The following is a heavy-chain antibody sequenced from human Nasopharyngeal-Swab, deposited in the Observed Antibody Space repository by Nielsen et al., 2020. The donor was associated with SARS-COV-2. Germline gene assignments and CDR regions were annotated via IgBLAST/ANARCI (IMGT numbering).Heavy chain of an antibody. CDR2: INHSGST. CDR1: GGSFSGYY. CDR3: ARVLAARRKDYYYYYYMDV. Sequence: SETLSLTCAVYGGSFSGYYWSWIRQPPGKGLEWIGEINHSGSTNYNPSLKSRATISVDTSKNQFSLKLSSVTAADTAVYYCARVLAARRKDYYYYYYMDVWGKGTTVTVSS. D-gene: IGHD6-6*01. J-gene: IGHJ6*03. V-gene: IGHV4-34*01.